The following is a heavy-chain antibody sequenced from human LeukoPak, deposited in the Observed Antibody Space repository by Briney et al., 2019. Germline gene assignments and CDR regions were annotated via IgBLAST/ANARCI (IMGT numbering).Heavy chain of an antibody. CDR3: ARHYYSDPFDY. D-gene: IGHD4-17*01. CDR2: IDYSGST. CDR1: GASISSYY. Sequence: SETLSLTCTVSGASISSYYWSWIRQPPGKGLEWIGYIDYSGSTNYNPSLKSRVIISVDTSKTPFSLKLSSVTAADTAVYYCARHYYSDPFDYWGQGTLVTVSS. V-gene: IGHV4-59*01. J-gene: IGHJ4*02.